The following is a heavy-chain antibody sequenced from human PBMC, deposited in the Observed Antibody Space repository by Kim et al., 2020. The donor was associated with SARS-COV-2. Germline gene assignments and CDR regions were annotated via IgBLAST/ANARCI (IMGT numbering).Heavy chain of an antibody. CDR1: GYTFTSYY. J-gene: IGHJ5*02. D-gene: IGHD1-26*01. CDR2: INPSDGST. V-gene: IGHV1-46*01. CDR3: ARDGGRSMGWFDH. Sequence: ASVKVSCKASGYTFTSYYMHWVRQAPGQGLEWMGRINPSDGSTSYAQKFQGRVTMTRDTSTSTVYMELSSLRSEDTAVYYCARDGGRSMGWFDHWGQGTLVTVSS.